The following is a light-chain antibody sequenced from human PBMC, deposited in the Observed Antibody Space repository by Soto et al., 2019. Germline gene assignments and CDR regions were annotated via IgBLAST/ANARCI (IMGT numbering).Light chain of an antibody. CDR2: GAS. J-gene: IGKJ1*01. CDR1: QSVSSGY. CDR3: QQYGNSPQT. Sequence: EIVLTQSPGTLSLSPGERATLSCRASQSVSSGYVAWYQVKPGQAPRLLIYGASSRATGSPDRFSGSGSGKDFTLTISRLEPEDFAVYFCQQYGNSPQTFGQGTKVDIK. V-gene: IGKV3-20*01.